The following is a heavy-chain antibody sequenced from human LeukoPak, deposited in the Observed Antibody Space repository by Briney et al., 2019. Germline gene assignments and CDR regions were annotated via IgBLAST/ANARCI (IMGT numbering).Heavy chain of an antibody. CDR1: GFTFSSYA. D-gene: IGHD3-22*01. J-gene: IGHJ4*02. V-gene: IGHV3-30*07. CDR2: ISYDGSNK. CDR3: ARDSSGYQ. Sequence: GSLRLSCAASGFTFSSYAMHWVRQAPGKGLEWVAVISYDGSNKYYADSVKGRFTISRDNSKNTLYLQMNSLRAEDTAVYYCARDSSGYQWGQGTLVTVSS.